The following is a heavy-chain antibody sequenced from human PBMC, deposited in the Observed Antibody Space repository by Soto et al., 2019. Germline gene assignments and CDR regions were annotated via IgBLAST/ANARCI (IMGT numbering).Heavy chain of an antibody. V-gene: IGHV4-30-2*01. Sequence: QLQLQESGSGLVKPSQTLSLTCAVSGGSISSGGYSWSWIRQPPGKGLEWIGYIYHSGSTYYNPSLKSRVTISVDRSKNQFSLKLSSVTAADTAVYSCAASWVEMATIEYFDYWGQGTLVTVSS. CDR2: IYHSGST. CDR1: GGSISSGGYS. D-gene: IGHD5-12*01. J-gene: IGHJ4*02. CDR3: AASWVEMATIEYFDY.